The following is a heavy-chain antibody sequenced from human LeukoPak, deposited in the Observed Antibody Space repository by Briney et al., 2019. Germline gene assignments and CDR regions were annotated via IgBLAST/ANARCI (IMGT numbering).Heavy chain of an antibody. D-gene: IGHD6-6*01. J-gene: IGHJ4*02. CDR1: GFTFSNYW. V-gene: IGHV3-74*01. CDR2: INTDGSST. Sequence: GGSLRLSCAASGFTFSNYWMHWVRQAPGKGLVWVSRINTDGSSTTYADSVKGRFTIYRDNAKNTLYLQMNSLSAEDTAVYYCARGYSSSYRIDYWGQGTLVTVSS. CDR3: ARGYSSSYRIDY.